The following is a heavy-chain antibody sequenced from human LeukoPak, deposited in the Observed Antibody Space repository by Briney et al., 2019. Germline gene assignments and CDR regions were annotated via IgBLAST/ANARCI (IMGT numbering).Heavy chain of an antibody. CDR3: AKALTGTKAFDI. V-gene: IGHV3-23*01. D-gene: IGHD1-20*01. CDR2: ISSSGGST. J-gene: IGHJ3*02. CDR1: GFTFSSYA. Sequence: GGSLRLSCAASGFTFSSYAMNWVRQAPGKGLEWVSHISSSGGSTYYAGSVKGRFTISRDNSKNTLYLQMNSLRAEDTAVYYCAKALTGTKAFDIWGQGTMVTVPS.